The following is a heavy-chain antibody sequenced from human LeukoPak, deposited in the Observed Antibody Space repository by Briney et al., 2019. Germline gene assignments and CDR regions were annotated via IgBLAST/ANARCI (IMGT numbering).Heavy chain of an antibody. V-gene: IGHV5-51*01. J-gene: IGHJ4*02. Sequence: GESLKISCKGSGYSFTSYWIGWVRQMPGKGLAWMGIIYPGDSDTRYSPSFQGQVTISTDKSISTAYLQWSSLKASDTAMYYCASTRGYSYGGFDYWGQGTLVTVSS. D-gene: IGHD5-18*01. CDR2: IYPGDSDT. CDR1: GYSFTSYW. CDR3: ASTRGYSYGGFDY.